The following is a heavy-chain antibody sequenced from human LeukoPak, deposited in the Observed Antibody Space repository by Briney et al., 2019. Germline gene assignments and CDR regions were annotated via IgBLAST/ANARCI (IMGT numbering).Heavy chain of an antibody. CDR2: INPNSVDT. J-gene: IGHJ4*02. CDR1: GYTFTGYY. V-gene: IGHV1-2*02. D-gene: IGHD3-10*01. Sequence: ASVRVSCKASGYTFTGYYIHWVRQAAGQGLEWMGWINPNSVDTNYAQRFQGRVTMTRDTSISTAYVELSSLKSDDTAVYYCARDLTASSRGSPSDLSYWGQGTLVTVSS. CDR3: ARDLTASSRGSPSDLSY.